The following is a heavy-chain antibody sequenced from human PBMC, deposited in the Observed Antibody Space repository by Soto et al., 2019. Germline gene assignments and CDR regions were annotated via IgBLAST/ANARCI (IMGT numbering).Heavy chain of an antibody. Sequence: SETQSLTCTVAGVNIISYYWSWIRQPPGKGLEWIGTIYSLGNTYYNPSLKSRVTISVDKSKSQLFLKLSSVTAPDTAVYYCARQIYDSSGYYYAYWGQGSLVTVSS. CDR3: ARQIYDSSGYYYAY. CDR1: GVNIISYY. J-gene: IGHJ4*02. CDR2: IYSLGNT. V-gene: IGHV4-59*04. D-gene: IGHD3-22*01.